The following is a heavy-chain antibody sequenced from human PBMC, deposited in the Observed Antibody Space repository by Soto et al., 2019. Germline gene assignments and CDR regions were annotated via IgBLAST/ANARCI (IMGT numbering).Heavy chain of an antibody. CDR2: IGESGGRT. CDR1: GFTLENYA. V-gene: IGHV3-23*01. J-gene: IGHJ4*02. CDR3: AKRARNGYNSPIDY. Sequence: EVQLLESGGGLVQPGGSLRLSCAVSGFTLENYAMNWVRQAPGEGLEWLSDIGESGGRTFYADSVKGRFTVSRDTSTDTLYLQMNSLRGDDPAVYYCAKRARNGYNSPIDYWGQGILVTVSS. D-gene: IGHD5-12*01.